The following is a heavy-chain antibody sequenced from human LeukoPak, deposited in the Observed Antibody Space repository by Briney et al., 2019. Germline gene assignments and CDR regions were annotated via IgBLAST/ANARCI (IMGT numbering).Heavy chain of an antibody. Sequence: GASVKVSCKASGYTFTSYGISWVRQAPGQGLEWMGWISAYNGNTNYAQKLQGRVTMTTDTSTSTAYMELRSLRSDDTAVYYCARTGAMVREINWFDPWGQGTLVTVSS. CDR1: GYTFTSYG. V-gene: IGHV1-18*01. CDR3: ARTGAMVREINWFDP. CDR2: ISAYNGNT. J-gene: IGHJ5*02. D-gene: IGHD3-10*01.